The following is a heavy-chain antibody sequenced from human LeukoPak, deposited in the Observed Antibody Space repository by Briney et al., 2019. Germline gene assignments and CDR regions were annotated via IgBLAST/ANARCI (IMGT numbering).Heavy chain of an antibody. D-gene: IGHD2-21*01. V-gene: IGHV4-59*08. CDR1: GGSITNYY. J-gene: IGHJ4*02. CDR3: ARRVGYCGGDNCPESDS. CDR2: ISYTGST. Sequence: DTLSLTCTVSGGSITNYYWSWIRQPPGKGLESIGHISYTGSTNYSTPLRSRATISVDKPKSQFSLELRSVTAADTAVYYCARRVGYCGGDNCPESDSWGQGTLVTVSA.